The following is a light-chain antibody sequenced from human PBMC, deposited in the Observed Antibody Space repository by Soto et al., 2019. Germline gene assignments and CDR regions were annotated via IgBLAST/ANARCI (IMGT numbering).Light chain of an antibody. CDR1: HDISTY. CDR3: QQSFNTLT. Sequence: DIQMTQSPSSLSAAVGDRVTITCRASHDISTYLCWYQQRPGKAPKLLMYSASILQSRVPPRFSGSGSGTDFTLTISSLQPEDIATYYCQQSFNTLTFGGGTKVVIK. V-gene: IGKV1-39*01. CDR2: SAS. J-gene: IGKJ4*01.